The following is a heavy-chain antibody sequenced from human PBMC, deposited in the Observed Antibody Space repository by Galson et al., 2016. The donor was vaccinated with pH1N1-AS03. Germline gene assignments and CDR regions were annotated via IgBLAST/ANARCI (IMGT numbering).Heavy chain of an antibody. CDR3: ARHPVPELFWSGFPTNWFDP. CDR1: GGSMRSSNYY. Sequence: TLSLTCSVSGGSMRSSNYYWGWIRQLPGKGLEWIGTIYNSGNTYYNPSLKSRVTISVDTSKDQFSLRLTSVTAADTAVYYCARHPVPELFWSGFPTNWFDPWGQGIRVTVSS. CDR2: IYNSGNT. D-gene: IGHD3-3*01. J-gene: IGHJ5*02. V-gene: IGHV4-39*01.